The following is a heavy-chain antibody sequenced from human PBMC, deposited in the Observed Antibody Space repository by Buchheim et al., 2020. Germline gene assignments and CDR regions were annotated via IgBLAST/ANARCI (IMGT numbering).Heavy chain of an antibody. Sequence: EVQLVESGGGLVQPGGSLRLSCAASGFTFSTYWMHWVRQAPGKGLVWVSRINYDGSNTSYADSVKGRFTISRDNAKNTLSLQMHSLRAEDTAVYYCARDRWWSDYYYYSGMDVWGQGTT. CDR3: ARDRWWSDYYYYSGMDV. J-gene: IGHJ6*02. CDR2: INYDGSNT. D-gene: IGHD2-15*01. CDR1: GFTFSTYW. V-gene: IGHV3-74*01.